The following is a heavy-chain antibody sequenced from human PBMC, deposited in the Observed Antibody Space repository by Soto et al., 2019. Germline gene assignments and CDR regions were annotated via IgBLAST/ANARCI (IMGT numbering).Heavy chain of an antibody. J-gene: IGHJ6*02. V-gene: IGHV1-46*01. Sequence: GASVKVSCKASGYTFTSYYMHWVRQAPGQGLEWMGIINPSGGSTSYAQKFQGRVTMTRDTSTSTVYMELSSLRSEDTAVYYCASAYYYDSSGYYHYYYYGMDVWGQGTTVTVSS. D-gene: IGHD3-22*01. CDR2: INPSGGST. CDR3: ASAYYYDSSGYYHYYYYGMDV. CDR1: GYTFTSYY.